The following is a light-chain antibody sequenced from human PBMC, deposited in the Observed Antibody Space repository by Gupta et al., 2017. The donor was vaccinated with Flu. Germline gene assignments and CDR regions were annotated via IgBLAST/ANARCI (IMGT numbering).Light chain of an antibody. J-gene: IGLJ3*02. CDR1: SSDVGGYTY. Sequence: QSALPLPASVSGSPGQSITISCLGPSSDVGGYTYVSWYQQNPGKAPKLIIYEFSKRPSGVANRFFGSKSGNTAALTISGRQAEYEADYYCSSYTSSSTCVFGVGTKLTVL. CDR2: EFS. V-gene: IGLV2-14*01. CDR3: SSYTSSSTCV.